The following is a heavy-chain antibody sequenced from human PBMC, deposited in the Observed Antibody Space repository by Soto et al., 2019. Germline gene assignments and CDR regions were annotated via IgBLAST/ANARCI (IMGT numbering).Heavy chain of an antibody. J-gene: IGHJ6*02. D-gene: IGHD1-1*01. CDR1: GFTFNSYG. CDR2: ISYDGSNK. CDR3: PKDYPPAATSGAFYRYYCGMDV. V-gene: IGHV3-30*18. Sequence: GGSLRLSCAASGFTFNSYGMPRVGQAPGKGLDGVAVISYDGSNKYYADSVKGRFTISRDNSKNTLYLQMNSLIAEDTAVYYCPKDYPPAATSGAFYRYYCGMDVWGQGTTVTVSS.